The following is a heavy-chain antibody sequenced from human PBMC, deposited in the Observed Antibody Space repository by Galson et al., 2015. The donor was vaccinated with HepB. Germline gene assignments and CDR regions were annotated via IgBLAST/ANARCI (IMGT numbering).Heavy chain of an antibody. J-gene: IGHJ3*01. CDR2: IYYSGTT. V-gene: IGHV4-31*03. CDR1: GGSISSGGYY. Sequence: TLSLTCTVSGGSISSGGYYWTWIRQHPGRGLEWIGYIYYSGTTYYNPSLTSRVTISVHTSKNQFSLNLNSVTAADTAVYYCAGGPQSSSGAFDVWGQGTMVTVSS. CDR3: AGGPQSSSGAFDV. D-gene: IGHD6-6*01.